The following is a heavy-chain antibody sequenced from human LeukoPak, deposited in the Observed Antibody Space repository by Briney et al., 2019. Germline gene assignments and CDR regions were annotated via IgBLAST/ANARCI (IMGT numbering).Heavy chain of an antibody. CDR1: GGSFSGYY. CDR2: INHGGIT. Sequence: SETLSLTCAVYGGSFSGYYWNWIRQPPGKGLEWIGEINHGGITNYNPSLKSRITISVDTSKNQFSLKLSSVTAADTAVYYCASWTRLTTVVTTDSYNWFDPWGQGTLVTVSS. CDR3: ASWTRLTTVVTTDSYNWFDP. D-gene: IGHD4-23*01. J-gene: IGHJ5*02. V-gene: IGHV4-34*01.